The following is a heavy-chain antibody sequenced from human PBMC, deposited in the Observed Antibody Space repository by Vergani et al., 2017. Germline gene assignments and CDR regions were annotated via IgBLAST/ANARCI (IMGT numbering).Heavy chain of an antibody. CDR3: ARVSAYCGGDCSRDY. CDR1: GFTFNHYA. Sequence: EVQLLESGGDLVQPGGSLRLSCAASGFTFNHYAMNWVRQAPGKGLEWVSGISGSGGSTYYAGSVKGRFTISRDSSKNTLYLQMNSLSAGDTAVYYCARVSAYCGGDCSRDYWGQGTLVTVSS. V-gene: IGHV3-23*01. CDR2: ISGSGGST. D-gene: IGHD2-21*02. J-gene: IGHJ4*02.